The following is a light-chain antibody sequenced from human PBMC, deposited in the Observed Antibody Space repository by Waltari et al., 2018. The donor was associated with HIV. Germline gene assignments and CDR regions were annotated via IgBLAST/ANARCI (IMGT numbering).Light chain of an antibody. CDR3: SSYAGINTYVL. Sequence: QSALTQPPSASGSPGQSVTISCNGTISDVGGNNYVSWYQQYPGKAPRLMIYEVYKRPSGVPHRFSGSKSGNTASLTVSGLQAEDEANYYCSSYAGINTYVLFGGGTKLTVL. CDR1: ISDVGGNNY. J-gene: IGLJ2*01. CDR2: EVY. V-gene: IGLV2-8*01.